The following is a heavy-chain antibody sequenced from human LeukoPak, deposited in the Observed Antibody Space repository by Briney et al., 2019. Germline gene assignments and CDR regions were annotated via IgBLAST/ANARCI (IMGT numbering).Heavy chain of an antibody. CDR1: GGTFSSYA. CDR3: ARDKVRGVIDYYYYMDV. J-gene: IGHJ6*03. V-gene: IGHV1-69*05. D-gene: IGHD3-10*01. CDR2: IIPIFGTA. Sequence: EASVKVSCKASGGTFSSYAISWVRQAPGQGLEWMGGIIPIFGTANYAQKFQGRVTITTDESTSTAYMELSSLRSEDTAVYYCARDKVRGVIDYYYYMDVWGKGTTVTVSS.